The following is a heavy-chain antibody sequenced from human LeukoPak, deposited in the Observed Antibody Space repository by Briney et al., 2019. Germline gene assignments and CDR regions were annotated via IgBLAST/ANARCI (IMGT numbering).Heavy chain of an antibody. D-gene: IGHD3-3*01. CDR2: ISSSGSTI. CDR3: ARGAPFGVVIGGYFDY. J-gene: IGHJ4*02. Sequence: GGSLRLSCAASGFTFSSYSMNWVRQAPGKGLEWVSYISSSGSTIYYADSVKGRFTISRDNAKNSLYLQMNSLRAEDTAVYYCARGAPFGVVIGGYFDYWGQGTLVTVSS. CDR1: GFTFSSYS. V-gene: IGHV3-48*04.